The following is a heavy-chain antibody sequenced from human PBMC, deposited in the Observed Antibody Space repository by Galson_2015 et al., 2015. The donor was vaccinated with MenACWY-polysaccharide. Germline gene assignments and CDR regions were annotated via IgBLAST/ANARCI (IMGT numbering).Heavy chain of an antibody. V-gene: IGHV3-15*01. J-gene: IGHJ4*02. CDR1: GFTFSNAW. CDR2: IKSKTDGGTT. Sequence: SLRLSCAASGFTFSNAWMSWVRQAPGKGLEWVGRIKSKTDGGTTDYAAPVKGRFTISRDDSKNTLHLQMNSLKTEDTAVYYCTTEGETGTDYFDYWGQGTLVTVSS. CDR3: TTEGETGTDYFDY. D-gene: IGHD1-1*01.